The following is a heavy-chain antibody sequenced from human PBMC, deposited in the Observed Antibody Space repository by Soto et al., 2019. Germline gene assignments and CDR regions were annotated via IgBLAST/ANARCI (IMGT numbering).Heavy chain of an antibody. CDR3: ARVKDSSWSGIEY. CDR2: INHSGST. Sequence: SETLSLTCAVYGGSFSGYYWSWIRQPPGKGLEWIGEINHSGSTNYNPSLKSRVTISVDTSKNQFSLKLSSVTAADTAVYYCARVKDSSWSGIEYWGQGTLVTVSS. CDR1: GGSFSGYY. D-gene: IGHD6-13*01. V-gene: IGHV4-34*01. J-gene: IGHJ4*02.